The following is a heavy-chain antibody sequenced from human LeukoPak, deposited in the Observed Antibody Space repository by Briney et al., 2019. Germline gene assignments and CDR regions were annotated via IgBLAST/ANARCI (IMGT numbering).Heavy chain of an antibody. CDR2: ITGSSSTI. J-gene: IGHJ4*02. Sequence: GGSLRLSCAASGXTFSLYSMNWVRQAPGKGLEWVSYITGSSSTIYYADSVKGRFTISSDNAKNSLYLQMSSLRDEDTAVYYCARGSGWAAFDHWGQGTLVTVSS. CDR3: ARGSGWAAFDH. V-gene: IGHV3-48*02. CDR1: GXTFSLYS. D-gene: IGHD6-19*01.